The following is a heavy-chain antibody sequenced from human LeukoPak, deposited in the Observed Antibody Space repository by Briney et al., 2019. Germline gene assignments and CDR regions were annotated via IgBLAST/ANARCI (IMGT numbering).Heavy chain of an antibody. J-gene: IGHJ4*02. CDR1: GFTFNNYA. V-gene: IGHV3-23*01. CDR2: VSGDGHRT. Sequence: PGGSLRLSCAASGFTFNNYAMNWVRQAPGKGLQWVSAVSGDGHRTFYADSVKGRFTIFRDNSMNTLSLQMNSLRVEDTAVYYSAKEQDNLLLLSHFDSWGQGILVTVSA. D-gene: IGHD1-14*01. CDR3: AKEQDNLLLLSHFDS.